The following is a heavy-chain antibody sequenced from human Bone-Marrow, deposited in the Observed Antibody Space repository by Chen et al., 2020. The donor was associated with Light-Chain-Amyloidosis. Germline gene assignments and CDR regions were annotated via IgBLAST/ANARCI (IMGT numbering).Heavy chain of an antibody. D-gene: IGHD3-22*01. CDR3: AKEWNTMIVVARPRGIDY. CDR2: ISYDGSNK. V-gene: IGHV3-30*18. CDR1: GFPFSSYG. Sequence: QVQLVESGGGVVQPGRSLRLSCAASGFPFSSYGMHWVRQAPGKGLEWVAVISYDGSNKYYADSVKGRFTISRDNSKNTLYLQMNSLRAEDTAVYYCAKEWNTMIVVARPRGIDYWGQGTLFTVSS. J-gene: IGHJ4*02.